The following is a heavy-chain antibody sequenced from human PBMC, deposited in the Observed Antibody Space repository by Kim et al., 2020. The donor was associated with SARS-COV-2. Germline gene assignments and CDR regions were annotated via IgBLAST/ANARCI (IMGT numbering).Heavy chain of an antibody. CDR2: ISYDGSNK. D-gene: IGHD3-10*01. CDR3: ARDGTLWFGELFRPRYFDY. V-gene: IGHV3-30-3*01. Sequence: GGSLRLSCAASGFTFSSYAMHWVRQAPGKGLEWVAVISYDGSNKYYADSVKGRFTISRDNSKNTLYLQMNSLRAEDTAVYYCARDGTLWFGELFRPRYFDYWGQGTLVTVSS. CDR1: GFTFSSYA. J-gene: IGHJ4*02.